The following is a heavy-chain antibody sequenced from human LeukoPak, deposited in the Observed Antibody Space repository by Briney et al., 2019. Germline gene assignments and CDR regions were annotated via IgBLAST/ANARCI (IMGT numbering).Heavy chain of an antibody. V-gene: IGHV3-30*04. CDR1: GFTFSTYS. CDR3: ARGSEDYDSSGYYYDLGDY. Sequence: GGSLRLSCAASGFTFSTYSIHWVRQAPGKGLEWVAVISYDGSNKYYADSVKGRFTISRDNTKNTLYLQMNSLRAEDTAVYYCARGSEDYDSSGYYYDLGDYWGQGTLVTVSS. D-gene: IGHD3-22*01. J-gene: IGHJ4*02. CDR2: ISYDGSNK.